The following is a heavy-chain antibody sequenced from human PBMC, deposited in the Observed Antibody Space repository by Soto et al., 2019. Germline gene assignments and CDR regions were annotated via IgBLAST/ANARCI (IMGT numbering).Heavy chain of an antibody. Sequence: QVQLVESGGGVVQPGRSLRLSCAASGFTFSSYGMHWVHQAPGKGLEWVAVIWYDGSNKYYADSVKGRFTISRDNSKNTLYLQMNSLRAEDTAVYYCARDELGATFPALDYWGQGTLVTVSS. J-gene: IGHJ4*02. D-gene: IGHD1-26*01. CDR2: IWYDGSNK. V-gene: IGHV3-33*01. CDR3: ARDELGATFPALDY. CDR1: GFTFSSYG.